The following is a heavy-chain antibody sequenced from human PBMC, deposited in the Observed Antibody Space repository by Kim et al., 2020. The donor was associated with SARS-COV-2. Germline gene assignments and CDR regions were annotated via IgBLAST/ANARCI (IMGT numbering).Heavy chain of an antibody. Sequence: SETLSLTCTVSGGSISSSSYYWGWIRQPPGNGLEWIGSIYYSGSTYYNPSLKSRVTISVDTSKNQFSLKLSSVTAADTAVYYCARHKGIRHMIVVVEGWFDPWGQGTLVTVSS. CDR2: IYYSGST. V-gene: IGHV4-39*01. CDR1: GGSISSSSYY. J-gene: IGHJ5*02. CDR3: ARHKGIRHMIVVVEGWFDP. D-gene: IGHD3-22*01.